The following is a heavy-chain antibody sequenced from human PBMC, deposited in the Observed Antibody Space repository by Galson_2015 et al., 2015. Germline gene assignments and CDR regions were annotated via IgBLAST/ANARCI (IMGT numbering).Heavy chain of an antibody. D-gene: IGHD6-6*01. V-gene: IGHV3-7*01. Sequence: LRLSCAASGFTFSRYWMTWVRQAPGKGLEWVANIKQDGSEKYYGDSVKGRFTISRDNGRNSMYPQMNSLRAEDTAVYYCAKDETSPLDYWGQGTLVTVSS. CDR2: IKQDGSEK. J-gene: IGHJ4*02. CDR1: GFTFSRYW. CDR3: AKDETSPLDY.